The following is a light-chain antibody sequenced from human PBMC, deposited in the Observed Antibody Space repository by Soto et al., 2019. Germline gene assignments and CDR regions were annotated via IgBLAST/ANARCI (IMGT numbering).Light chain of an antibody. CDR1: QPIRDW. Sequence: DVQLIQSPSTLSASIGDRVTITCRVSQPIRDWVAWYQQKPGKAPKLLIYDATSSDSGVPSRFSGSGSETEFTLTIRSLQPCDFATYYCQQYDSDANSFGQGTRVEL. J-gene: IGKJ1*01. V-gene: IGKV1-5*01. CDR2: DAT. CDR3: QQYDSDANS.